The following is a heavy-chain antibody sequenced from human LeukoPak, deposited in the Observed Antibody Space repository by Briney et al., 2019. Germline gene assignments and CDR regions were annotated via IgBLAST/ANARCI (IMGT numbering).Heavy chain of an antibody. V-gene: IGHV3-13*01. CDR3: ARASPYGDRYFDY. CDR2: IGTAGDT. J-gene: IGHJ4*02. CDR1: GFTVSSYD. Sequence: GGSLRLSCAASGFTVSSYDMHWVRQATGKGLEWVSAIGTAGDTYYPGSVKGRFTISRENAKNSLYLQMNSLRAGDTAVYYCARASPYGDRYFDYWGQGTLVTVSS. D-gene: IGHD4-17*01.